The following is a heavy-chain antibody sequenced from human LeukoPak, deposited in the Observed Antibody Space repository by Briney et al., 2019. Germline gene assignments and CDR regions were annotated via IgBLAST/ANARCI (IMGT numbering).Heavy chain of an antibody. Sequence: ASVKVSCKASGYTFTSYGISWVRQAPGQGLEWMGWISAYNGNTNYAQKLQGRVTMTTDTSTSTVYMELRSLRSDDTAVYYCARDLNFGRYYDSSGYLGYWGQGTLVTVSS. D-gene: IGHD3-22*01. V-gene: IGHV1-18*01. CDR1: GYTFTSYG. CDR3: ARDLNFGRYYDSSGYLGY. J-gene: IGHJ4*02. CDR2: ISAYNGNT.